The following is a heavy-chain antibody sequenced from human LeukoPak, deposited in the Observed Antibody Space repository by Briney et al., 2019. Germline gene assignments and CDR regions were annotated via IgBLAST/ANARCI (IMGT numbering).Heavy chain of an antibody. J-gene: IGHJ5*02. CDR3: ARDLDIVVVPASWFYP. V-gene: IGHV3-21*01. Sequence: GGSLRLSCAASGFTFSSYWMNWARQAPGRGLEWVSSISSSSKYIYYADSVKGRFTISRDDAKNSLSLQMNSLRAEDTAVYYCARDLDIVVVPASWFYPWGQGTLVTVSS. CDR1: GFTFSSYW. CDR2: ISSSSKYI. D-gene: IGHD2-2*03.